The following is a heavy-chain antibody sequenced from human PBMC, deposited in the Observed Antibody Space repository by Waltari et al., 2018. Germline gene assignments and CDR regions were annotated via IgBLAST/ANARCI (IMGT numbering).Heavy chain of an antibody. V-gene: IGHV3-74*01. J-gene: IGHJ4*02. CDR3: ARDGLGSSHDY. Sequence: EVQLVESGGGLVKPGGSLRLSCAASGFTFSSYSMNWVRLPPGKGLVWVSRIHSDGRSTSYVDSVRGRFTVSRDNAKNTVYLQMNSLRADDTGVYFCARDGLGSSHDYWGQGTLVTVSS. CDR2: IHSDGRST. D-gene: IGHD6-6*01. CDR1: GFTFSSYS.